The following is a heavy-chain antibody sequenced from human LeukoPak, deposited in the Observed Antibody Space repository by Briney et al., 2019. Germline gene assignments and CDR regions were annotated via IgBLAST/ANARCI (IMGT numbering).Heavy chain of an antibody. CDR1: GFTLSTYW. V-gene: IGHV3-7*01. CDR3: ARDSPYGDYDSFDI. D-gene: IGHD4-17*01. Sequence: GGSLRLSCSDSGFTLSTYWMSWVRQAPGKELEWVANIKEDGSEKYYVDSVKGRFTISRDNAKNLLFLEMNTLRAEDTAVYYCARDSPYGDYDSFDIWGQGTMVTVSS. J-gene: IGHJ3*02. CDR2: IKEDGSEK.